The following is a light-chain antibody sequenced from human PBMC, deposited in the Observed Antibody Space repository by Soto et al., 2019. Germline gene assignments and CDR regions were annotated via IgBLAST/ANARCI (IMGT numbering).Light chain of an antibody. V-gene: IGKV1-39*01. J-gene: IGKJ1*01. CDR3: QQSYSTPRT. CDR2: AAS. CDR1: QSISSY. Sequence: DIPMTQSPSSLSASVGDRVTITCRASQSISSYLNWYQQKPGKAPKLLIYAASSLQSGVPSRFSGSGSGTDFTLTISGLHPEDFATYYCQQSYSTPRTFGQGTKVEIK.